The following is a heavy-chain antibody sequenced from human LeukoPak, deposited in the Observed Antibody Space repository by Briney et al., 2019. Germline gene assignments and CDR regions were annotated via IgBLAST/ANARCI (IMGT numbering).Heavy chain of an antibody. D-gene: IGHD6-6*01. CDR3: ARTLIEYSVSSCYFDY. CDR1: GFTFSSYS. V-gene: IGHV3-21*01. CDR2: ISSSSSYI. J-gene: IGHJ4*02. Sequence: GGSLRLSCAASGFTFSSYSMNWVRKAPGKGLEWVSSISSSSSYIYYADSVKGRFTISRDNSKNTLYLQMNSLRAEDTAVYYCARTLIEYSVSSCYFDYWGQGTLVTVSS.